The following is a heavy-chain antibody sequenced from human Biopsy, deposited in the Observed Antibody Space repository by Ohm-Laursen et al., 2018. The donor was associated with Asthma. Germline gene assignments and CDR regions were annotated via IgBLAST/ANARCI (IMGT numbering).Heavy chain of an antibody. V-gene: IGHV1-2*06. D-gene: IGHD6-13*01. CDR3: ARGQKSAGDRWFDP. J-gene: IGHJ5*02. CDR2: INPNSGGT. Sequence: SVKVSCNASGYTFIGCHIHWMRQAPGQGLEWMGQINPNSGGTNYAQKFQGRVTMTRDTSISTAYMEVSRLRSDDTAVYYCARGQKSAGDRWFDPWGQGTLVTVSS. CDR1: GYTFIGCH.